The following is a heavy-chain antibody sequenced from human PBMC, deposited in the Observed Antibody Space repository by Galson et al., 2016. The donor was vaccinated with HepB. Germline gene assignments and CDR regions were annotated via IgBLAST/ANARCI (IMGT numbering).Heavy chain of an antibody. CDR1: GFSVSHNY. Sequence: SLRLSCAASGFSVSHNYMTWVRQAPGKGLEWVSLIYSGGSTYYADSVKGRFTISRDSSKNTAHLQMSSLRAEDTAVYYCASPGSMLDVWGQGTAVTVSS. CDR3: ASPGSMLDV. J-gene: IGHJ6*02. D-gene: IGHD6-25*01. CDR2: IYSGGST. V-gene: IGHV3-66*01.